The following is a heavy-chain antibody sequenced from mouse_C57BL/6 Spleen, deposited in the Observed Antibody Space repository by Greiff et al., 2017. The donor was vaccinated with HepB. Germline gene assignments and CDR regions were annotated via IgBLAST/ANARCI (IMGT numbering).Heavy chain of an antibody. V-gene: IGHV10-1*01. D-gene: IGHD1-1*01. CDR2: IRSKSNNYAT. CDR3: VRHDYYGSSSAWFAY. J-gene: IGHJ3*01. Sequence: EVHLVESGGGLVQPKGSLKLSCAASGFSFNTYAMNWVRQAPGKGLEWVARIRSKSNNYATYYADSVKDRFTISRDDSESMLYLQMNNLKTEDTAMYYCVRHDYYGSSSAWFAYWGQGTLVTVSA. CDR1: GFSFNTYA.